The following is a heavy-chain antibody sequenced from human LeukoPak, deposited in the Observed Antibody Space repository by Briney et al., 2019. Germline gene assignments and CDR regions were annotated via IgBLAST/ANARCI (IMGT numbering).Heavy chain of an antibody. J-gene: IGHJ4*02. CDR2: IRNKANSYTT. V-gene: IGHV3-72*01. CDR3: ARGPPDY. Sequence: GGSLRLSCAASGFTFSDHYVDWVRQAPGKGLEWVGRIRNKANSYTTEYAASVKGRFTISRDDSKNSLYLQMNSLKTEDTAVYYCARGPPDYWGQGTLVTVSS. CDR1: GFTFSDHY.